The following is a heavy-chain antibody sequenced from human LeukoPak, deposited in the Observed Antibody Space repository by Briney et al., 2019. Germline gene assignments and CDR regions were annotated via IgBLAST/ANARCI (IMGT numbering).Heavy chain of an antibody. J-gene: IGHJ4*02. CDR3: ARDYGDYHFDY. CDR2: MNPNSGNT. CDR1: GHTFTSYD. V-gene: IGHV1-8*03. Sequence: GASVKVSCEASGHTFTSYDINWVRQATGQGLEWMGWMNPNSGNTGYAQKFQGRVTITRNTSISTAYMELSSLRSEDTAVYYCARDYGDYHFDYWGQGTLVTVSS. D-gene: IGHD4-17*01.